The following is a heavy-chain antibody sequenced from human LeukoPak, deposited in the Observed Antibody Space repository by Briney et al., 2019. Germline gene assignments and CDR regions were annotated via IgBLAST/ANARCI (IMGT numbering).Heavy chain of an antibody. V-gene: IGHV1-18*01. CDR2: ISAYNGNT. J-gene: IGHJ4*02. CDR3: ARQRGGSGWYSFDY. D-gene: IGHD6-19*01. Sequence: GASVKDSCKATLYTYTSYEINGVRQAPGQGLEWMGWISAYNGNTNYAEKRQGRVTMTTDTSTSTAYMELRSLRSDDTAVYYCARQRGGSGWYSFDYWGQGTLVTVSS. CDR1: LYTYTSYE.